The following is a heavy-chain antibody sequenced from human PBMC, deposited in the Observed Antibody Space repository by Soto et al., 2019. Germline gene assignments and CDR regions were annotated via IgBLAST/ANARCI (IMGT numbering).Heavy chain of an antibody. CDR1: GFTFSRYA. J-gene: IGHJ4*02. CDR2: ISYDGSNK. Sequence: QVQLVESGGGVVQPGRSLRLSCAASGFTFSRYAMHWVRQAPGKGLEWVAVISYDGSNKYYADSVKGRFTISRDNSKNALYLQMNSLRTEDTAVYYCAREDRDIVVVPAAILPDYWGQGTLVTVSS. D-gene: IGHD2-2*02. V-gene: IGHV3-30-3*01. CDR3: AREDRDIVVVPAAILPDY.